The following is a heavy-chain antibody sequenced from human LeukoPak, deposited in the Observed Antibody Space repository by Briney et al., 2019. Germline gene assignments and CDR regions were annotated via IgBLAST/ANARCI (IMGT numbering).Heavy chain of an antibody. V-gene: IGHV3-30-3*01. D-gene: IGHD1-26*01. CDR2: ISYDGSSK. Sequence: GGSLRLSCAASGFTFSSYAMHWVRQAPGKGLEWVAVISYDGSSKYYADSVKGRFTISRDNSKNTLYLQMNSLRAEDTAVYYCARDNKWELLIGPYDAFDIWGQGTMVTVSS. CDR3: ARDNKWELLIGPYDAFDI. CDR1: GFTFSSYA. J-gene: IGHJ3*02.